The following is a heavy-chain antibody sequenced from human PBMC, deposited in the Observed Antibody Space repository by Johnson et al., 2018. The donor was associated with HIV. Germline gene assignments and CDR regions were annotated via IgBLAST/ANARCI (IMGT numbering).Heavy chain of an antibody. V-gene: IGHV3-66*02. D-gene: IGHD2/OR15-2a*01. Sequence: VQLVESGGGLVKPGGSLRLSCTISGFSFSDYYMSWDGGSTYYADSVKGRFTISRDNSKNTLFLQMNTLRAEDTAVYYCARDPSNSRGWLGDAFDIWGQGTMVTVSS. CDR3: ARDPSNSRGWLGDAFDI. J-gene: IGHJ3*02. CDR2: GST. CDR1: GFSFSDYY.